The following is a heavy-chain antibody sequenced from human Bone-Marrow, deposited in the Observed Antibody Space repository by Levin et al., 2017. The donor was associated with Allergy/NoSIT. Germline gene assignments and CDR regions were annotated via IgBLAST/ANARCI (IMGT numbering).Heavy chain of an antibody. CDR3: ARGRSGKVRGVIDY. Sequence: PWASVKVSCKASGYTFTGYYMHWVRQAPGQGLEWMGWINPNSGGTNYAQKFQGRVTMTRDTSISTAYMELSRLRSDDTAVYYCARGRSGKVRGVIDYWGQGTLVTVSS. D-gene: IGHD3-10*01. V-gene: IGHV1-2*02. J-gene: IGHJ4*02. CDR1: GYTFTGYY. CDR2: INPNSGGT.